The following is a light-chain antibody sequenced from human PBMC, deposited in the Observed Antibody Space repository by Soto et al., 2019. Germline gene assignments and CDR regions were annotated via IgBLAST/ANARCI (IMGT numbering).Light chain of an antibody. CDR2: KNN. V-gene: IGLV1-47*01. CDR3: VGWDDSLSGWV. Sequence: QAVVTQPPSASGTPGQRVTIPCSGSSSNIGSNYVYWYQQLPGTAPKVLIYKNNQRPSGVPDRFSGSKSGTSASLAISGLRSEDEADYFCVGWDDSLSGWVFGGGTKLTVL. CDR1: SSNIGSNY. J-gene: IGLJ3*02.